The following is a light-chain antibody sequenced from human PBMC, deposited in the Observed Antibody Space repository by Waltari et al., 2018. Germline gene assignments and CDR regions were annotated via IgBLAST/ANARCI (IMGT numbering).Light chain of an antibody. Sequence: EIVMTQLPATLAVSPGDTATLSCWASQTISTTMAWYQQKPGQAPKFLIYGASVRAPGIPARVRGSGSGTEYTLTIAGLQSEDFAVYYCKQFENWPYTFGQGTKLEIK. J-gene: IGKJ2*01. V-gene: IGKV3-15*01. CDR1: QTISTT. CDR3: KQFENWPYT. CDR2: GAS.